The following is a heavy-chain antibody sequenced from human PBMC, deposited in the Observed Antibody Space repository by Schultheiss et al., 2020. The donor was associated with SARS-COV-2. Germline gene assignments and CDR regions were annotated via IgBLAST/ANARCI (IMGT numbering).Heavy chain of an antibody. D-gene: IGHD2-2*01. Sequence: GESLKISCAASGFTVSNNYMSWVRQAPGKGLEWVSSISSSSSYIYYADSVKGRFTISRDNSKNTLYLQMNSLRAEDTAVYYCARDLGGRYCSSTSCSSYGMDVWGQGTTVTVSS. V-gene: IGHV3-21*01. CDR3: ARDLGGRYCSSTSCSSYGMDV. CDR1: GFTVSNNY. J-gene: IGHJ6*02. CDR2: ISSSSSYI.